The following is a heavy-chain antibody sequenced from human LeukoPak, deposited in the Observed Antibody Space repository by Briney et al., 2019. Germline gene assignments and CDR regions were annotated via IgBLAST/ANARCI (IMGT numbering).Heavy chain of an antibody. V-gene: IGHV1-2*02. J-gene: IGHJ4*02. CDR3: ARGGYCSSTSCYLKDFDY. Sequence: ASVKVSCKASGYTFTGYYMHWVRQAPGQGLEWMGWINPNSGGTNYAQKFQGRVTMTRDTSTSTAYMELSRLRSDDTAVYYCARGGYCSSTSCYLKDFDYGGQGTLVTVSS. CDR2: INPNSGGT. CDR1: GYTFTGYY. D-gene: IGHD2-2*01.